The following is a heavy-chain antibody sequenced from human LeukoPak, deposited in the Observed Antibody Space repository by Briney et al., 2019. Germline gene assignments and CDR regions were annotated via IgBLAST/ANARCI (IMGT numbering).Heavy chain of an antibody. J-gene: IGHJ4*02. Sequence: ASVKASCKASGYTFTGYYMHWVRQAPGQGLEWMGIINPSGGSTSYAQKFQGRVTMTRDTSTSTIYMELSSLRSEDTAVYYCARDPPYCSGGSCYSGYYFDYWGQGTLVTVSS. V-gene: IGHV1-46*01. CDR3: ARDPPYCSGGSCYSGYYFDY. CDR2: INPSGGST. CDR1: GYTFTGYY. D-gene: IGHD2-15*01.